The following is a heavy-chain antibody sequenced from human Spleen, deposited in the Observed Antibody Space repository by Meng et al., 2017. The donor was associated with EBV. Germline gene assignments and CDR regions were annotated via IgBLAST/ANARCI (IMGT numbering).Heavy chain of an antibody. D-gene: IGHD5-12*01. CDR3: ARGEYSGYNYPD. CDR2: INYSGGT. CDR1: GGSFSGYY. V-gene: IGHV4-34*01. Sequence: VQLAQWGAGLLKASETLSLTCAVYGGSFSGYYWTWIRQPPGKGLEWIGDINYSGGTNYNPSLKSRVSISVDMSKNQFSLNLRSATAADTAVYYCARGEYSGYNYPDWGQGTLVTVSS. J-gene: IGHJ4*02.